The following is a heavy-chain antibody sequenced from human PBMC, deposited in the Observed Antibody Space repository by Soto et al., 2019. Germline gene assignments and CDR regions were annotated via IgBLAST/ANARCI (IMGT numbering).Heavy chain of an antibody. CDR2: IYYSGST. CDR1: GGSISSGDYY. CDR3: VRTVSSSDSSAYHPDFDY. D-gene: IGHD3-22*01. Sequence: QVQLQESGPGLVKPSQTLSLTCTVSGGSISSGDYYWSWIRQPPGKGLEWIGYIYYSGSTYYNPSLKSRVTISVDTSKNQFSLKLSSVTAADTAVYYCVRTVSSSDSSAYHPDFDYWGQGTLVTVSS. V-gene: IGHV4-30-4*01. J-gene: IGHJ4*02.